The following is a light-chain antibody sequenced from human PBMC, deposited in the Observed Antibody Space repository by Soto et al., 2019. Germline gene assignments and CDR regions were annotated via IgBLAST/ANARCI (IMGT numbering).Light chain of an antibody. Sequence: QSALTQPASVSGSPGQSITISCTGTSSDVGGYNYVSWYQQHPGKAPKLMIYDVSNRPSGVSNRFSGSKSGNTASLTISGLQAEEEADYYCSSYTRSSHNVVFGGGTKVTVL. V-gene: IGLV2-14*01. CDR2: DVS. CDR3: SSYTRSSHNVV. J-gene: IGLJ2*01. CDR1: SSDVGGYNY.